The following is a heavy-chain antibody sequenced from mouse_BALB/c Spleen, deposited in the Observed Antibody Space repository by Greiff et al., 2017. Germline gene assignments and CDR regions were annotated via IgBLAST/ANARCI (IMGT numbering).Heavy chain of an antibody. Sequence: VQLQQSGAELVRSGASVKLSCTASGFNIKDYYMHWVKQRPEQGLEWIGWIDPENGDTEYAPKFQGTATMTADTSSSTAYRQLSSLASEDSAVYYGASGDYDDGWYFDVWGAGTTVTVSS. CDR1: GFNIKDYY. CDR2: IDPENGDT. J-gene: IGHJ1*01. CDR3: ASGDYDDGWYFDV. D-gene: IGHD2-4*01. V-gene: IGHV14-4*02.